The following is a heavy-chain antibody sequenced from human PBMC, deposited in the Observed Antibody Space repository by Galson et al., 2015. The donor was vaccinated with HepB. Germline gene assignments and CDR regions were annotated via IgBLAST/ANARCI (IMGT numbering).Heavy chain of an antibody. CDR2: IRSRANNYAT. J-gene: IGHJ4*02. D-gene: IGHD5-12*01. V-gene: IGHV3-73*01. CDR1: GFTFSGSA. CDR3: ARLGDFSGYSSR. Sequence: SLRLSCAAPGFTFSGSAIHWVRQASGKGPEWVGRIRSRANNYATSYVPSLGGRFTISRDDSRNMAYLHMRSLKTEDTAVYYCARLGDFSGYSSRWGQGTLVTVSS.